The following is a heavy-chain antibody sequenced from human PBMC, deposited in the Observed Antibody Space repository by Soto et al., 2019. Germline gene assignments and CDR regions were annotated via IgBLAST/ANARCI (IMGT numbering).Heavy chain of an antibody. CDR3: ARRWGTTFDY. CDR1: GGSISSYY. Sequence: PSETLSLTCTFSGGSISSYYWSWIRQPPGKGLEWIGYIYYSGSTNYNPSLKSRVTISVDTSKNQFSLKLSSVTAADTAVYYCARRWGTTFDYWGQGTLVTVSS. CDR2: IYYSGST. V-gene: IGHV4-59*08. D-gene: IGHD3-16*01. J-gene: IGHJ4*02.